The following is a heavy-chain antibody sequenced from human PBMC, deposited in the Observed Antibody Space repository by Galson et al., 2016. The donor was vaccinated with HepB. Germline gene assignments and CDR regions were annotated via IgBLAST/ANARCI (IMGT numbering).Heavy chain of an antibody. CDR3: AKGGGSTWYISPHFVDP. CDR1: GFTFSDYY. J-gene: IGHJ5*02. V-gene: IGHV3-11*01. Sequence: SLRLSCAASGFTFSDYYMSWIRQAPGKGLEWISYISSSSSTIYYADSVKGRFTISRDNSKNTFYLQMNSLRAEDTASYYCAKGGGSTWYISPHFVDPWGQGTLVTVSS. CDR2: ISSSSSTI. D-gene: IGHD6-13*01.